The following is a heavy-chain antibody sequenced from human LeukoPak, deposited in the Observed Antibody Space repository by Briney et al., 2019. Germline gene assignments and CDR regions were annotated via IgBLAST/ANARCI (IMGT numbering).Heavy chain of an antibody. D-gene: IGHD1-1*01. Sequence: PSETLSLTCAVYGGSFSGYYWSWIRQPPGKGLEWIGEINHSGSTYYNPSLKSRVTISVDTSKNQFSLKLSSVTAADTAVYYCARHSNWNVYYYYMDVWGKGTTVTISS. CDR1: GGSFSGYY. CDR2: INHSGST. V-gene: IGHV4-34*01. CDR3: ARHSNWNVYYYYMDV. J-gene: IGHJ6*03.